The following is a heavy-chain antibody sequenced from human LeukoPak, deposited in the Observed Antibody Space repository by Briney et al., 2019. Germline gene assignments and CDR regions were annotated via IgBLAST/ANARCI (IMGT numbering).Heavy chain of an antibody. CDR3: ARPSGYSGYDFDF. CDR2: IYYSGST. CDR1: GGSISTNYCY. Sequence: SETLSLTCTVSGGSISTNYCYWGWIRQPPGKGLEWIGTIYYSGSTYYNPSLKSRVAISVDTSKNHFSLKLTSVTAEDTAVYYCARPSGYSGYDFDFWGQGTLVTVSS. V-gene: IGHV4-39*02. J-gene: IGHJ4*02. D-gene: IGHD5-12*01.